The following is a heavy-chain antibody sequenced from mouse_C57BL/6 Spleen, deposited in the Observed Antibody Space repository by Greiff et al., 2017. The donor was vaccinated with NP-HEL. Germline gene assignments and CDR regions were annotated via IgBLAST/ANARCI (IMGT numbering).Heavy chain of an antibody. CDR1: GFSLTSYG. CDR3: AKSDYYGSSYEEVFDY. CDR2: IWRGGST. Sequence: QVQLKESGPGLVQPSQSLSITCTVSGFSLTSYGVHWVRQSPGKGLEWLGVIWRGGSTDYNAAFMSRLSITKDNSKSQVFFKMNSLQADDTAIYYCAKSDYYGSSYEEVFDYWGQGTTLTVSS. D-gene: IGHD1-1*01. J-gene: IGHJ2*01. V-gene: IGHV2-5*01.